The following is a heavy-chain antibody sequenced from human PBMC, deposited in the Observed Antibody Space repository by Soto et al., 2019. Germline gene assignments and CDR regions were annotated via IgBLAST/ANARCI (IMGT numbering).Heavy chain of an antibody. V-gene: IGHV4-34*01. CDR1: GGSFSGYY. Sequence: SENLSLTCAVYGGSFSGYYWSWIRQPPGKGLEWIGEINHSGSTNYNPSLKSRVTISVDTSKNQFSLKLSSVTAADTAVYYCARMGYYYYYYMDVWGKGTTVTVSS. CDR2: INHSGST. CDR3: ARMGYYYYYYMDV. J-gene: IGHJ6*03.